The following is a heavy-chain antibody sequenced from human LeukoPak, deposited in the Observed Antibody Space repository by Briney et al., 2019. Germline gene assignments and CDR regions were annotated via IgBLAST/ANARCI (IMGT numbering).Heavy chain of an antibody. V-gene: IGHV1-2*02. CDR2: INPNSGGT. D-gene: IGHD6-6*01. J-gene: IGHJ6*03. CDR3: AAAIIAARSLYYYYYMDV. CDR1: GYTFTGYY. Sequence: ASVKVSCTASGYTFTGYYMHWVRQAPGQGLEWMGWINPNSGGTNYAQKFQGRVTMTRDTSISTAYMELSRLRSDDTAVYYCAAAIIAARSLYYYYYMDVWGKGTTVTVSS.